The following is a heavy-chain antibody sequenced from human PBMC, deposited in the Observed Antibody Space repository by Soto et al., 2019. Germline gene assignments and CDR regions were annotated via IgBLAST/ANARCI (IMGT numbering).Heavy chain of an antibody. V-gene: IGHV1-2*04. CDR1: GYTFTGYY. Sequence: ASVKVSCKASGYTFTGYYMHWVRQAPGQGLEWMGWINPNSGGTNYAQKFQGWVTMTRDTSISTAYMELSRLRSDDTAVYYCARDRTTGIHYYYYYMDVWGKGTTVTVSS. CDR2: INPNSGGT. J-gene: IGHJ6*03. D-gene: IGHD4-17*01. CDR3: ARDRTTGIHYYYYYMDV.